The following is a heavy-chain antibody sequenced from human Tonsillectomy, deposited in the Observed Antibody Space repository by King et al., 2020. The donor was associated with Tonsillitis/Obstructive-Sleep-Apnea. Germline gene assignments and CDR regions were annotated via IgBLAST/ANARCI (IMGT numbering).Heavy chain of an antibody. Sequence: VQLVESGGGLVQPGGSLRLSCAASGFTFSSYSMNWVRQAPGKGLEWVSYISSSSSTIYYADSVKGRFTISRDNAKNSLYLQMNSLRDGDTAVYYCARAGQWRAPGGGYYFDYWGQGTLVTVSS. CDR3: ARAGQWRAPGGGYYFDY. J-gene: IGHJ4*02. CDR1: GFTFSSYS. D-gene: IGHD6-19*01. CDR2: ISSSSSTI. V-gene: IGHV3-48*02.